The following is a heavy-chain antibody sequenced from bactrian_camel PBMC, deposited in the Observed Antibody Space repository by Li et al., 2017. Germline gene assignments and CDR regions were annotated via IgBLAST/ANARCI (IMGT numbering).Heavy chain of an antibody. Sequence: HVQLVESGGGLVQPGGSLRLSCAASGFPFSTYSLTWVRQAAGKGLEWVTRISGDGTNAWYADPVKGRFIISQGNAKNTLYLQLNSLKTEGTAMYYCANDVLGGAGFGYWGQGTQVTVS. CDR1: GFPFSTYS. CDR3: ANDVLGGAGFGY. V-gene: IGHV3S6*01. CDR2: ISGDGTNA. D-gene: IGHD2*01. J-gene: IGHJ6*01.